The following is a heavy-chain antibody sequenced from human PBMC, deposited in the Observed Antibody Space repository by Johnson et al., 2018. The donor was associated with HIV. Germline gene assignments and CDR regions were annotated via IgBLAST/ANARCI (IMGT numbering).Heavy chain of an antibody. V-gene: IGHV3-33*06. CDR2: IWYDGSNK. J-gene: IGHJ3*02. CDR3: AKDRMVWGYDAFDI. D-gene: IGHD3-16*01. Sequence: QVQLVESGGGVVQPGRSLRLSCAASGFNFSSYGMHWVRQAPGKGLEWVAVIWYDGSNKYYADSVKGRFTISRDNSKNTLYLQMNSLRAEDTAVYYCAKDRMVWGYDAFDIWGQGTMVTVS. CDR1: GFNFSSYG.